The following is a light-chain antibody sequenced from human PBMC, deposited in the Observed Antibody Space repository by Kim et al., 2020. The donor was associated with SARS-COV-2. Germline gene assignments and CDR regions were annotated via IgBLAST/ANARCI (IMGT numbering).Light chain of an antibody. J-gene: IGLJ1*01. V-gene: IGLV2-11*01. CDR2: DVS. CDR3: CSHAGSSTYV. Sequence: QSALTQPRSVSGSPGRSVTISCTGTSSDVGGYNYVSWYQHHPGKAPKLMIYDVSKRPSGVPDRFSGSKSGNTASLTISGLQAEDEADYYCCSHAGSSTYVFGTGTKVTVL. CDR1: SSDVGGYNY.